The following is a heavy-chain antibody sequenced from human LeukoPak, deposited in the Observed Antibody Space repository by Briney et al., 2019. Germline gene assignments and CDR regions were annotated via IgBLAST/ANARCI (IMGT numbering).Heavy chain of an antibody. J-gene: IGHJ3*02. V-gene: IGHV1-69*13. Sequence: GASVKCSCTASGGTFSSYAISWVRQAPGQGLEWMGGVIPILGTANYAQKFQGRVTITADESTSTAYMELSSLRSEDTAVYYCARGNWYDVLQAAFDIWGQGRMVTVSS. CDR1: GGTFSSYA. CDR3: ARGNWYDVLQAAFDI. D-gene: IGHD1-1*01. CDR2: VIPILGTA.